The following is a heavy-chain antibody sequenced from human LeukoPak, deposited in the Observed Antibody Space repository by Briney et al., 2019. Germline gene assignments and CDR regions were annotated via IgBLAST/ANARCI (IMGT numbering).Heavy chain of an antibody. J-gene: IGHJ4*02. CDR3: ARQQQLLDY. CDR2: FNPDSGGT. CDR1: GYAFTGYY. Sequence: ASVKVSCKASGYAFTGYYMHWVRQAPGQGLEWMGWFNPDSGGTHYAQKFQGRVTMTRDTSISTAYMELNRLRSDDTAVYYCARQQQLLDYWGQGTLVTVSS. V-gene: IGHV1-2*02. D-gene: IGHD6-13*01.